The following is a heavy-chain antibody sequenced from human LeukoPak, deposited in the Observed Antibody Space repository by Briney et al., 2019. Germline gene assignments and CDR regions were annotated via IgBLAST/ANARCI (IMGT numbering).Heavy chain of an antibody. CDR1: GGSINSYY. CDR3: ARFYGSGNYFDY. D-gene: IGHD3-10*01. J-gene: IGHJ4*02. Sequence: SETLSLTCTVSGGSINSYYWSWIRQPPGKGLEWIGYVSYTGTTNYNPSLKSRVTISLDTSKNQFSLKLSSVTAADTAVYYCARFYGSGNYFDYWGQGTLVTVSS. CDR2: VSYTGTT. V-gene: IGHV4-59*01.